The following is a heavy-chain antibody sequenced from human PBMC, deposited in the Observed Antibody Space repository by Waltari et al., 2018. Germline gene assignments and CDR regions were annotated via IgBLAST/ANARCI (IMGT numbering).Heavy chain of an antibody. D-gene: IGHD3-10*01. J-gene: IGHJ4*02. Sequence: EVQLVESGGGLVKPGGSLRLSCAASGLTFSRHSMHWVRQAPGKGLEWVSSISSSSSYIYYADSVKGRFTISRDNAKNSLYLQMNSLRAEDTAVYYCARPVTMVQGAADYWGQGTLVTVSS. CDR1: GLTFSRHS. CDR2: ISSSSSYI. V-gene: IGHV3-21*01. CDR3: ARPVTMVQGAADY.